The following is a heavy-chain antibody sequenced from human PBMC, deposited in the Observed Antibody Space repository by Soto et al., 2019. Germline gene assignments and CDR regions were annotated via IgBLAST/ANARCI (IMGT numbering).Heavy chain of an antibody. Sequence: SETLSLTCTVSGGSISSGGYYWSWIRQHPGKGLEWIGYIYYSGSTYYNPSLKSRVTISVDTSKNQFSLKLSSVTAADTAVYYCAREDYSNSFDPWGQGTLVTVSS. D-gene: IGHD4-4*01. V-gene: IGHV4-31*03. CDR1: GGSISSGGYY. CDR3: AREDYSNSFDP. J-gene: IGHJ5*02. CDR2: IYYSGST.